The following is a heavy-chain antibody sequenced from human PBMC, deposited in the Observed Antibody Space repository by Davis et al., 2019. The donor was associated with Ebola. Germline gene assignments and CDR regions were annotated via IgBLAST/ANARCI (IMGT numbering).Heavy chain of an antibody. D-gene: IGHD3-16*01. V-gene: IGHV4-34*01. CDR2: INHSGST. CDR1: GGSFSGYY. J-gene: IGHJ6*02. CDR3: ARGRRITFGGVTYYYYYYGMDV. Sequence: GSLRLSCAVYGGSFSGYYWSWIRQPPGKGLEWIGEINHSGSTNYNPSLKSRVTISVDTSKNQFSLKLSSVTAADTAVYYCARGRRITFGGVTYYYYYYGMDVWGQGTTVTVSS.